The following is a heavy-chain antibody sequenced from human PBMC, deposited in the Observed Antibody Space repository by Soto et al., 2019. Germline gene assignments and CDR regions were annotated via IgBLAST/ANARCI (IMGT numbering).Heavy chain of an antibody. Sequence: GASVKVPWKASGGTFSSYTISWGRQAPGQGLEWMGRIIPILGIANYAQKFQGRVTITADKSTSTAYMELSSLRSEDTAVYYCAIYYGEAFDYWGQGTLVTVSS. D-gene: IGHD3-10*01. V-gene: IGHV1-69*02. CDR2: IIPILGIA. CDR1: GGTFSSYT. J-gene: IGHJ4*02. CDR3: AIYYGEAFDY.